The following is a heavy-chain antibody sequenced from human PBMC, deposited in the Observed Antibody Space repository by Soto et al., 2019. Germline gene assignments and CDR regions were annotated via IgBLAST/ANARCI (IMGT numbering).Heavy chain of an antibody. CDR3: ARANSGEDDEFDY. Sequence: ASVKVSCKASGYAFSGYYIHWVRQAPGQGLEWMGWVNPNSGDTDYAQKFQGRVTMTRDTSITSAYLDLTRLRSDDTATYFCARANSGEDDEFDYWGQGTQVPVYS. D-gene: IGHD5-12*01. CDR2: VNPNSGDT. CDR1: GYAFSGYY. V-gene: IGHV1-2*02. J-gene: IGHJ4*02.